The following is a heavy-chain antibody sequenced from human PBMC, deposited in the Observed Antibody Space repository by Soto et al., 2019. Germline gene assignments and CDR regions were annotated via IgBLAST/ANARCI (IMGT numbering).Heavy chain of an antibody. CDR3: ARGYGDYNPAIYNWFDP. V-gene: IGHV3-21*01. Sequence: GGSLRLSCAASGFTFSSYSMNWVRQAPGKGLEWVSSISSSSSYIYYADSVKGRFTISRDNAKNSLYLQMNSLRAEDTAVYYCARGYGDYNPAIYNWFDPWGQGTLVTVSS. J-gene: IGHJ5*02. CDR1: GFTFSSYS. D-gene: IGHD4-17*01. CDR2: ISSSSSYI.